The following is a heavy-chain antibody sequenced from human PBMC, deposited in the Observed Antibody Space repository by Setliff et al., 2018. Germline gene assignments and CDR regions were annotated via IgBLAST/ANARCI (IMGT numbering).Heavy chain of an antibody. D-gene: IGHD3-22*01. CDR3: ARDVFPYHYEGAFDI. V-gene: IGHV1-46*01. CDR1: GYTFTSHY. CDR2: INPSSGRT. Sequence: ASVKVSFKASGYTFTSHYMQWVRQAPGLGLEWMGTINPSSGRTSYAQKVQGRVTMTRDTSTSTVYMDMSSLRSEDTAVYYCARDVFPYHYEGAFDIWGQGTMVTVSS. J-gene: IGHJ3*02.